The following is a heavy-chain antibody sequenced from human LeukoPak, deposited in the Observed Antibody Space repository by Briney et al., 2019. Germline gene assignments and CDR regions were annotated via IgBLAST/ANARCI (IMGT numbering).Heavy chain of an antibody. CDR2: INPKSGGT. CDR1: GYTFTGYY. J-gene: IGHJ4*02. D-gene: IGHD3-10*01. Sequence: ASVKVSCKASGYTFTGYYMHWVRQAPGQGLEWMGWINPKSGGTNYAQKFQGRVTMTRDTSISTAYMELSRLRSDDTAVYYCARDPGGYGSGSYDDYWGQGTLVTVSS. V-gene: IGHV1-2*02. CDR3: ARDPGGYGSGSYDDY.